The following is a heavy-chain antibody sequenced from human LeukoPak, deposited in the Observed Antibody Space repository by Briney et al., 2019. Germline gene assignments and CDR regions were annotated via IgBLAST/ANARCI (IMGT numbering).Heavy chain of an antibody. CDR1: GGTFSSYA. Sequence: GASVEVSCKASGGTFSSYAISWVRQAPGQGLEWMGGIIPIFGTANYAQKFQGRVTMTTDTSTTTAYMELRSLRSDDTAVYYCARVPATYYDILTGPDDYWGQGTLVTVSS. D-gene: IGHD3-9*01. CDR2: IIPIFGTA. J-gene: IGHJ4*02. CDR3: ARVPATYYDILTGPDDY. V-gene: IGHV1-69*05.